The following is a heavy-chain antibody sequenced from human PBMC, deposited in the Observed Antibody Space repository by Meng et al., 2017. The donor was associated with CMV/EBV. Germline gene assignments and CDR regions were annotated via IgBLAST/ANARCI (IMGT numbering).Heavy chain of an antibody. CDR1: GFTFSSYS. J-gene: IGHJ6*02. V-gene: IGHV3-21*01. Sequence: GESLKISCAASGFTFSSYSMNWVRQAPGKGLEWVSSISSSSSSYIYYADSVKGRFTISRDNAKNSLYLQMNSLRAEDTAVYYCARDGDTAMPLEFVVRGSYYYYGMDVWGQGTTVTVSS. CDR2: ISSSSSSYI. D-gene: IGHD5-18*01. CDR3: ARDGDTAMPLEFVVRGSYYYYGMDV.